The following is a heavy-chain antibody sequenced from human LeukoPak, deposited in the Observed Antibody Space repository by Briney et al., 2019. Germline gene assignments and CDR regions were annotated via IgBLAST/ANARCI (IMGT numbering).Heavy chain of an antibody. CDR1: GGSISSYY. CDR3: ARGHVDTAMADY. D-gene: IGHD5-18*01. Sequence: SETLSLTCTVSGGSISSYYWSWIRQPPGKGLEWIGYIYYSGSTNYNPSLKSRVTISVDTSKNQFSLKLSSVTAADTAVYYCARGHVDTAMADYWGQGTLVTVSS. J-gene: IGHJ4*02. CDR2: IYYSGST. V-gene: IGHV4-59*01.